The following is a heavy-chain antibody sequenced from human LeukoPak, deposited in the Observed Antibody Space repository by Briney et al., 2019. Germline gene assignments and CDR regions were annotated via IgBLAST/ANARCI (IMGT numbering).Heavy chain of an antibody. J-gene: IGHJ4*02. V-gene: IGHV3-20*04. CDR1: GFTFDDYG. CDR2: INWNGGST. CDR3: HCSTRPALYYFDY. Sequence: GGSLRLSCAASGFTFDDYGMSWVRQAPGKGLEWVSGINWNGGSTGYADSVKGRFTISRDNAKNSLYLQMNSLRAEDTAVYYCHCSTRPALYYFDYWGQGTLVTVSS. D-gene: IGHD2-15*01.